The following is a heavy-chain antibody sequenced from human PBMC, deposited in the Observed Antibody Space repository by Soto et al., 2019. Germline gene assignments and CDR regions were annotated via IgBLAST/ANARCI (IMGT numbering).Heavy chain of an antibody. J-gene: IGHJ3*01. CDR2: KWSDERFE. CDR1: GLSLNPFA. V-gene: IGHV3-30*02. CDR3: TKEADAFDV. Sequence: QVQLVESGGGVVQPGKSLRLSCVAPGLSLNPFAMHGARQAPGKGQEWGAYKWSDERFEFYAESLRGRFTISRDNSKNTLSLQMDSLRSEDTAMYYCTKEADAFDVWGQGTMVTVSS.